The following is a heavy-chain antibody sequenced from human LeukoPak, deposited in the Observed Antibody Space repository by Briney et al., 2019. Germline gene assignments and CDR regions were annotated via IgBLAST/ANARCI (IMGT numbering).Heavy chain of an antibody. CDR1: GYSFTTYW. CDR3: ARHRGYSLSDAFDI. D-gene: IGHD5-18*01. Sequence: GESLKISCKGSGYSFTTYWIGWVRQMPGKGLEWMGIIYPSDSDTRYSPSFQGQVTISADRSISTAYLQWSSLKASDTAMYYCARHRGYSLSDAFDIWGQGTMVTVSS. CDR2: IYPSDSDT. V-gene: IGHV5-51*01. J-gene: IGHJ3*02.